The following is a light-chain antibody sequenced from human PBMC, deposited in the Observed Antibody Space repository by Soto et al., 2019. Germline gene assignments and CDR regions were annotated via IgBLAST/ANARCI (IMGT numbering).Light chain of an antibody. V-gene: IGLV1-44*01. CDR1: SSNIGSNT. CDR3: VAWDDSLNGYVV. CDR2: SNN. J-gene: IGLJ2*01. Sequence: QSVLTRPPSASGTPGQRVTISCSGSSSNIGSNTVNWYQQLPGTAPKLVIYSNNQRPSGVPDRFSGSKSGTSASLAISGLQSEDEADYYCVAWDDSLNGYVVFGGGTKVT.